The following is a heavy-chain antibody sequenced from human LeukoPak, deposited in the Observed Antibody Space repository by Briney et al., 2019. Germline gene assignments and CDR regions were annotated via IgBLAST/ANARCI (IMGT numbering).Heavy chain of an antibody. CDR2: ISSSGNAI. Sequence: GGSLRLSCAASGFTFSSYVMSWIRQAPGKGLEWVSYISSSGNAIYYADSVKGRFTISRDNAKNSLYLQMNSLRAEDTAVYYCARGITIFLWGQGTLVTVSS. J-gene: IGHJ4*02. CDR1: GFTFSSYV. D-gene: IGHD3-3*01. CDR3: ARGITIFL. V-gene: IGHV3-11*01.